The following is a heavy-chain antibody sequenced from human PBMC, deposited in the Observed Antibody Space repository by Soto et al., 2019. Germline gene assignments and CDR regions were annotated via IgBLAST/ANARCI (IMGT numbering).Heavy chain of an antibody. J-gene: IGHJ4*02. CDR2: IIGDGRST. CDR3: TKGMSYRLPILIFDY. Sequence: EVQLLESGGALKQPGGSLRLSCAASGFTFSSHAMSWVRQAPGKGLEWVSSIIGDGRSTKYADSVKGRFTISRDNFQSMLYLQMNSLRAEDTAFYYCTKGMSYRLPILIFDYWGQGTAVTVSS. V-gene: IGHV3-23*01. CDR1: GFTFSSHA. D-gene: IGHD2-21*02.